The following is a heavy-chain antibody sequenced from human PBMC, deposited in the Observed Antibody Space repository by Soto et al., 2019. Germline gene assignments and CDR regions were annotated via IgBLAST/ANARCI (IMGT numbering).Heavy chain of an antibody. CDR2: INPTSGGK. D-gene: IGHD4-17*01. Sequence: QVQLVQSGAEVKKPGASVKVSCKTSGYTFAAYYIHWIRQAPGQGLEWMGWINPTSGGKAYAQNFQDRVTMTRDTSISTAYMELRRLNSDDTAVYYCARDPDYGDYWGYFFDSWGQGTPVTVSS. CDR1: GYTFAAYY. V-gene: IGHV1-2*02. J-gene: IGHJ4*02. CDR3: ARDPDYGDYWGYFFDS.